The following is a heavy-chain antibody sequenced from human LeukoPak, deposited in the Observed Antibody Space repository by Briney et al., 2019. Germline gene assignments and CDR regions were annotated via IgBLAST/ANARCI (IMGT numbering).Heavy chain of an antibody. CDR1: GFPLSSYR. CDR3: AKETAGYSRERMDV. D-gene: IGHD6-13*01. CDR2: ISGSGGST. J-gene: IGHJ6*02. V-gene: IGHV3-23*01. Sequence: GGSLRLSCAASGFPLSSYRRTWAPRARGRGLGWVSAISGSGGSTYYADSVKGRFTISRDNSKNTLYLQMNSLRAEDTAVYYCAKETAGYSRERMDVWGQGTTVTVSS.